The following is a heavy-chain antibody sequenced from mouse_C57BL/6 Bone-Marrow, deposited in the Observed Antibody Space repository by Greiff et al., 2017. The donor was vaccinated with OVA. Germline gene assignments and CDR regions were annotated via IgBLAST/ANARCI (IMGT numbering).Heavy chain of an antibody. Sequence: VQLQQSGTVLARPGASVKMSCKTSGYTFTSYWMHWVNQRPGQGLEWIGAIYPGNSDTSYNQKFKGKAKLTAVTSASTAYMELSSLTNEDSADYDCTRTGYYATPDLDYWGQGTTLTVSS. V-gene: IGHV1-5*01. CDR2: IYPGNSDT. CDR1: GYTFTSYW. J-gene: IGHJ2*01. CDR3: TRTGYYATPDLDY. D-gene: IGHD1-1*02.